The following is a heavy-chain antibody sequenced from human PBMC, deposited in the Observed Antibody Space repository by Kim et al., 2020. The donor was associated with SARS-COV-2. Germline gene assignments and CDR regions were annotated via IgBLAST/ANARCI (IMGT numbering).Heavy chain of an antibody. Sequence: GGSLRLSCAASGFTFSSYAMSWVRQAPGKGLEWVSAISGSGGSTYYADSVKGRFTISRDNSKNTLYLQMNSLRAEDTAVYYCAKPTVSGSGSYYYGMDVWGQGTTVTVSS. CDR1: GFTFSSYA. J-gene: IGHJ6*02. V-gene: IGHV3-23*01. CDR3: AKPTVSGSGSYYYGMDV. CDR2: ISGSGGST. D-gene: IGHD3-10*01.